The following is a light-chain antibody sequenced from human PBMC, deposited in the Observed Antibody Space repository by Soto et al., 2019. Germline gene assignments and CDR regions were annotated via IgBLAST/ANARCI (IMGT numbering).Light chain of an antibody. CDR3: QQYGTSGT. CDR1: QSVSNNY. CDR2: GAS. Sequence: EIVFTQSPGTLSLSPGERATLSCRASQSVSNNYLAWYQPKPGKAPRLLIYGASNRATGIPDRLSGSGSGTDFTLTIRRLEPEDFAVYYCQQYGTSGTFGQGTKVDIK. J-gene: IGKJ1*01. V-gene: IGKV3-20*01.